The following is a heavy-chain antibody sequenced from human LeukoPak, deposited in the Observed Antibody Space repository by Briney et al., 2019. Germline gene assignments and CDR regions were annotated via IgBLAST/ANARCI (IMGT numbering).Heavy chain of an antibody. J-gene: IGHJ4*02. CDR1: GYTFANYY. V-gene: IGHV1-46*01. CDR2: INPSGGSV. Sequence: ASVKVSCKASGYTFANYYIHWVRQAPGQGLEWMGVINPSGGSVSYAQNFQGRITMTRDTSTSTVYMELSSLTSEDTAVYFCARDMGSSGYLFDYWGQGTLVTVSS. D-gene: IGHD3-22*01. CDR3: ARDMGSSGYLFDY.